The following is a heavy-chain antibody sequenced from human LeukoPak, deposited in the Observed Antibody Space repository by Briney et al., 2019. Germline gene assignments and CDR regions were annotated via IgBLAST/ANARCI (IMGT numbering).Heavy chain of an antibody. D-gene: IGHD3-16*02. V-gene: IGHV1-69*13. J-gene: IGHJ4*02. CDR2: IIPIFGTA. Sequence: ASVTVSCKASGGTFSSYAISWVRQAPGQGLEWMGGIIPIFGTANYAQKFQGRVTITADESTSTAYMELSSLRSEDTAVNYCASLRLGELSFLCYFDYWGQGTLVTVSS. CDR1: GGTFSSYA. CDR3: ASLRLGELSFLCYFDY.